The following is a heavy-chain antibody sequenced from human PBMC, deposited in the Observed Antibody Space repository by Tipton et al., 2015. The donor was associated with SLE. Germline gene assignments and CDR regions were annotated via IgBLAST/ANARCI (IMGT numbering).Heavy chain of an antibody. D-gene: IGHD4-23*01. CDR3: ARDRGGNYLSAFDI. Sequence: TLSLTCVVSGYSLSSGYYWGWIRQSPGKGLEWIGTLYHSGSTFYNPSLQSRVTMSVDTSKNQFSLNLSSMTAADTAVYYCARDRGGNYLSAFDIWGQGTMVTVSS. CDR2: LYHSGST. V-gene: IGHV4-38-2*02. CDR1: GYSLSSGYY. J-gene: IGHJ3*02.